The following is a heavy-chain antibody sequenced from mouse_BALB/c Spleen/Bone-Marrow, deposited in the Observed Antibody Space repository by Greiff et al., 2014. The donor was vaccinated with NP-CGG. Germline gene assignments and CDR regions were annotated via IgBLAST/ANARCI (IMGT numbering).Heavy chain of an antibody. CDR3: ARSRYGSYYGY. D-gene: IGHD1-1*01. CDR1: NYTFTTYY. Sequence: QVQLQQSGPELVKPGASVRISCKASNYTFTTYYIYWVKQRPGQGLEWIGWIYPGNVNTKYNEKFKAKATLTADKSSSTAYTQLSSLTSEDSAVYFCARSRYGSYYGYWGQGTPLTVSS. J-gene: IGHJ2*01. CDR2: IYPGNVNT. V-gene: IGHV1S56*01.